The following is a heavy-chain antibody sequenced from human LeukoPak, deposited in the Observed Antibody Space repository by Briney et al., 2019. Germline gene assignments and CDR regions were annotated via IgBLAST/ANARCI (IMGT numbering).Heavy chain of an antibody. Sequence: GGSLRLSCAASGFTFSSYEMNWVRQAPGKGLEWVSHISSSGSTIYYADCVKGRFTISRDNAKNSLYLQMNSLRAEDTAVYYCARNIVPAAVNYYYYGMDVWGKGTTVTVSS. V-gene: IGHV3-48*03. J-gene: IGHJ6*04. CDR2: ISSSGSTI. CDR3: ARNIVPAAVNYYYYGMDV. CDR1: GFTFSSYE. D-gene: IGHD2-2*01.